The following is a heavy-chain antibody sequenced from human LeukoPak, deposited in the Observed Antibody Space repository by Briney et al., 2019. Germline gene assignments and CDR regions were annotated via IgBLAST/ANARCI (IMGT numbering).Heavy chain of an antibody. Sequence: ASVKVSCKASGYTFTSYYMHWVRQAPGQGLEWMGWINPNSGGTNYAQKLQGRVTMTRDTSINTAYMELSRLRSDDTAVYYCARGPHYYDSSGVDYWGQGTLVTVSS. D-gene: IGHD3-22*01. CDR2: INPNSGGT. V-gene: IGHV1-2*02. J-gene: IGHJ4*02. CDR1: GYTFTSYY. CDR3: ARGPHYYDSSGVDY.